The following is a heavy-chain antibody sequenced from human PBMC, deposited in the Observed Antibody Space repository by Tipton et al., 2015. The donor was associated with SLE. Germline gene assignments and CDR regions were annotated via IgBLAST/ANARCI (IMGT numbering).Heavy chain of an antibody. J-gene: IGHJ4*02. V-gene: IGHV4-34*01. CDR2: INHSGTT. D-gene: IGHD6-25*01. CDR1: GGSFSGYY. CDR3: ARQDLGRAATLTFDI. Sequence: TLSLTCVVYGGSFSGYYWNWIRQPPGKGLEWIGEINHSGTTNYNPSLKSRVTLSVDTSKNQLSLDLSSVTAADTAVYFCARQDLGRAATLTFDIWGLGTLVTVPS.